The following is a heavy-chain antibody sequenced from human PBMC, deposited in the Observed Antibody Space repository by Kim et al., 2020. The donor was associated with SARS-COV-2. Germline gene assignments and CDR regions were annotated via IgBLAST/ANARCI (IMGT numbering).Heavy chain of an antibody. CDR1: GGSISSSSYY. V-gene: IGHV4-39*07. J-gene: IGHJ2*01. CDR2: IYYSGST. D-gene: IGHD3-10*01. Sequence: SETLSLTCTVSGGSISSSSYYWGWIRQPPGKGLEWIGSIYYSGSTYYNPSLKSRVAISVYTSKNQFSLKLSSVTAADTAVYYCARGGYYGSGSYPWYFDLWGRGTLVTVSS. CDR3: ARGGYYGSGSYPWYFDL.